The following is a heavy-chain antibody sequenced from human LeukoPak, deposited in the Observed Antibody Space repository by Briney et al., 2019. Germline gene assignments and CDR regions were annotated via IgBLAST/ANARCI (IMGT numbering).Heavy chain of an antibody. Sequence: PSETLSLTCTVSGGSISSYYWSWIRQPPGKGLEWIGYIYYSGSTNYNPSLKSRVTISIDTSKNQFFLKLSSVTAADTADYYCARDGPGIATAGPYYYNGMDVWGQGTTVTVAS. V-gene: IGHV4-59*12. J-gene: IGHJ6*02. CDR1: GGSISSYY. CDR3: ARDGPGIATAGPYYYNGMDV. D-gene: IGHD6-13*01. CDR2: IYYSGST.